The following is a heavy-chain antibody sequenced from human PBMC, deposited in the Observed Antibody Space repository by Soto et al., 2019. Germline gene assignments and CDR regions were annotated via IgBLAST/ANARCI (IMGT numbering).Heavy chain of an antibody. Sequence: QVQLVQSGAEVKKPGASVKVSCKASGFTFTNYYIHWVRQAPGQGLEWMGLINPSGGGTFYAQKFEGRVTGTRDTSTGTVYMELSKLRSEDTAVYFCARDSGDTTLRQWGRSFHYWGQGTLVTVSS. CDR3: ARDSGDTTLRQWGRSFHY. CDR1: GFTFTNYY. J-gene: IGHJ4*02. V-gene: IGHV1-46*01. CDR2: INPSGGGT. D-gene: IGHD1-1*01.